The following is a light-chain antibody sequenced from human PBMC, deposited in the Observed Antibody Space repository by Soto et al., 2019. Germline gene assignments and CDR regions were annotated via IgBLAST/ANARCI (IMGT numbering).Light chain of an antibody. J-gene: IGKJ2*01. CDR3: QQYYDWPPYT. CDR1: QSISSL. V-gene: IGKV3-15*01. CDR2: GAS. Sequence: EIVMTQSPATLSVSPGEGATLSCRARQSISSLVAWYQQRPGQAPRLLIYGASTRATGVPARFSGSGSETEFTLTISSLQSEDFAVYYCQQYYDWPPYTFGQGTKLEIK.